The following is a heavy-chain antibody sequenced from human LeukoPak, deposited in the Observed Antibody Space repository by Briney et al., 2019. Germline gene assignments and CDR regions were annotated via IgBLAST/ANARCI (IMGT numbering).Heavy chain of an antibody. CDR2: ISSSGSNT. D-gene: IGHD6-13*01. J-gene: IGHJ4*02. CDR1: GFSFSDYY. Sequence: TGGSLRLSCAASGFSFSDYYMVWIRQAPGKGPEWVSVISSSGSNTNYADSVRGRLTVSRDNAKNSLSLQMNRLRPEDSAVYYCAKADSSSWFDYWGQGTLVTVSS. CDR3: AKADSSSWFDY. V-gene: IGHV3-11*05.